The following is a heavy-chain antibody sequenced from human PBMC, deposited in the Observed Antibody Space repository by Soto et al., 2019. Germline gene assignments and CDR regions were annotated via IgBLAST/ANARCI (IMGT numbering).Heavy chain of an antibody. Sequence: PGGSLILSCAASGFTFSSYAMSWVRQAPGKGLEWVSAISGSGGSTYYADSVKGRFTISRDNSKNTLYLQMNSLRAEDTAVYYCAKAPAVLPAPQFDYWGQGTLVTVSS. CDR3: AKAPAVLPAPQFDY. CDR2: ISGSGGST. CDR1: GFTFSSYA. D-gene: IGHD6-19*01. V-gene: IGHV3-23*01. J-gene: IGHJ4*02.